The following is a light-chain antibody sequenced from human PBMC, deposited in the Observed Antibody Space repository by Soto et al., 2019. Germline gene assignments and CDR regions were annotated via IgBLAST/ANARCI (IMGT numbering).Light chain of an antibody. CDR1: QGISSF. Sequence: DIQMTQSPSSVSASVGDRVTITCRASQGISSFLAWYQQRPGKAPKLLIYAASSLQSGVPSRFSGSGSGTDFTLTISSLQPEDFATYYCQQANSSPFTFGPGTKVDIK. V-gene: IGKV1-12*01. CDR3: QQANSSPFT. J-gene: IGKJ3*01. CDR2: AAS.